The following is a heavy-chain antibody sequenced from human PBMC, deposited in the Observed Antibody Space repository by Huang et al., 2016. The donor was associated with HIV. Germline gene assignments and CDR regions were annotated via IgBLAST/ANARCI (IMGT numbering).Heavy chain of an antibody. CDR2: TSADNRYP. J-gene: IGHJ3*02. CDR3: TRDPRYAPTWKRNAASFI. Sequence: QAQLMQSGGDVKKTGASVRVSCKASGYPFTSYGISWVRQAPGQGLEWVGGTSADNRYPDEAQKFQGRVTLTVDSSTTTAYMELTGLTSDDTAVYYCTRDPRYAPTWKRNAASFIWGQGTMVTVSS. D-gene: IGHD2-8*01. V-gene: IGHV1-18*01. CDR1: GYPFTSYG.